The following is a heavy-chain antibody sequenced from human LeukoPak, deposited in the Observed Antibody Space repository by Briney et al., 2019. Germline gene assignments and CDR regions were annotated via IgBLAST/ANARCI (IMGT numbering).Heavy chain of an antibody. Sequence: AGGSLRLSCAASGFTFSSYSMNWVRQAPGKGLEWVSSISSSSSYIYYADSVKGRFTISRDNAKNSLYLQMNSLRAEDTAVYYCARATLVRGVGSGWYIPPFDYWGQGTLVTVSS. V-gene: IGHV3-21*01. D-gene: IGHD6-19*01. CDR1: GFTFSSYS. J-gene: IGHJ4*02. CDR3: ARATLVRGVGSGWYIPPFDY. CDR2: ISSSSSYI.